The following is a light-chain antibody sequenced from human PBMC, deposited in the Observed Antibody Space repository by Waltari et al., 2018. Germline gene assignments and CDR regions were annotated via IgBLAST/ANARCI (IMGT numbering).Light chain of an antibody. J-gene: IGLJ2*01. V-gene: IGLV2-23*02. Sequence: QSALTQPASVSGSPGQSITISCTGTSSDVGNYTRVSWYQQHPGKAPKLMIYAVSKRPSGVSDRFSGSKSGDMASLTISGRQPEDEAEYFCSSYAGSSKGVFGGGTKVTDL. CDR1: SSDVGNYTR. CDR2: AVS. CDR3: SSYAGSSKGV.